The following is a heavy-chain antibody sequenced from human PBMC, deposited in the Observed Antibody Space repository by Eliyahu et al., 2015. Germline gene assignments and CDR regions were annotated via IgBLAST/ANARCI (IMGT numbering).Heavy chain of an antibody. CDR2: ISRSSGTT. CDR1: GFTFSTYA. V-gene: IGHV3-23*01. Sequence: EVQLLESGGGLVQPGGSLRLSCAASGFTFSTYAMSWVRQAPGKGLEWVSTISRSSGTTYFADSMKGRFTISRDNSKNTLYLQMNSLRAEDTAVYYCATHMYDFWSGFDYWGQGTLVTVSS. J-gene: IGHJ4*02. D-gene: IGHD3-3*01. CDR3: ATHMYDFWSGFDY.